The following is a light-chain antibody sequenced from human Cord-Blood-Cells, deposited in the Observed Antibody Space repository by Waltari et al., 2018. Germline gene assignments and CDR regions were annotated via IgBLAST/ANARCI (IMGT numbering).Light chain of an antibody. V-gene: IGKV3-11*01. CDR3: QQRSNWPFT. CDR2: DAS. CDR1: QSVSSY. J-gene: IGKJ3*01. Sequence: EIVLTQSPATLSLSPGERATLSCRASQSVSSYLAWYQQKPGQAPRLLIYDASNRATGIPARFSGSGSGTDFTLTIRRLEAEDFAVYCCQQRSNWPFTCGPGTKVDIE.